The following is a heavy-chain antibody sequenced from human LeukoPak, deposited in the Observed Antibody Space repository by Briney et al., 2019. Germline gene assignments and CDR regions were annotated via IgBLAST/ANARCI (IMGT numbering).Heavy chain of an antibody. CDR1: GGSISSSSYY. Sequence: SETLSLTCTVSGGSISSSSYYWGWIRQPPGKGLEWIGSIYYSGSTYYNPSLKSRVTISVDTSKNQFSLELSSVTAADTAVYYCARGQDIVGAHFDYWGQGTLVTVSS. V-gene: IGHV4-39*07. J-gene: IGHJ4*02. CDR2: IYYSGST. CDR3: ARGQDIVGAHFDY. D-gene: IGHD1-26*01.